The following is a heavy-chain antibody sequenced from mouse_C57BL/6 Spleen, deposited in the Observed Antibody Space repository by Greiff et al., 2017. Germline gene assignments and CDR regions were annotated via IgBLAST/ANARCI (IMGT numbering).Heavy chain of an antibody. D-gene: IGHD1-1*01. CDR1: GFSLTSYG. V-gene: IGHV2-6-1*01. J-gene: IGHJ1*03. Sequence: VMLVESGPGLVAPSQSLSITCTVSGFSLTSYGVHWVRQPPGKGLEWLVVIWSDGSTTYNSALNSRLSISKDNSKSQVFLKMNSLQTDDTAMYYCARHYGSSYGYFDVWGTGTTVTVSS. CDR3: ARHYGSSYGYFDV. CDR2: IWSDGST.